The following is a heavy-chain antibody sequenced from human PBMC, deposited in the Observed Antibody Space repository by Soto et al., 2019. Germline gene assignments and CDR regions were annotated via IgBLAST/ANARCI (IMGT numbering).Heavy chain of an antibody. J-gene: IGHJ4*02. CDR3: AKAKVVRIFGVVTPGPSDY. Sequence: GGSLRLSCAVSGFTFDSYPMHWVRQAPGKGLEWDSAISGSGGSTYYADSVKGRFTISRDNSKNTLYLQMNSLRAEDTAVYYCAKAKVVRIFGVVTPGPSDYWGQGTLVTVSS. CDR1: GFTFDSYP. CDR2: ISGSGGST. V-gene: IGHV3-23*01. D-gene: IGHD3-3*01.